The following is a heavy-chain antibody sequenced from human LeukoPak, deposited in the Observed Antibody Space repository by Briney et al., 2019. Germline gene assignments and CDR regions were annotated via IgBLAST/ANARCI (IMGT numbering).Heavy chain of an antibody. CDR1: GGSISSYY. D-gene: IGHD3-3*01. CDR3: ARHSGATYYDFWSGLYEGMDV. V-gene: IGHV4-59*08. CDR2: IYYSGST. J-gene: IGHJ6*02. Sequence: SETLSLTCTVSGGSISSYYWSWIRQPPGKGLEWIGYIYYSGSTNYNPSLESRVTISVDTSKNQFSLKLSSVTAADTAVYYCARHSGATYYDFWSGLYEGMDVWGQGTTVTVSS.